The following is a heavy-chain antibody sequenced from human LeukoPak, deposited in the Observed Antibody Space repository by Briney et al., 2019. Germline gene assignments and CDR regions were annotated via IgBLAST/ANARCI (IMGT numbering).Heavy chain of an antibody. CDR3: ARVVVVPAADNDAFDI. J-gene: IGHJ3*02. CDR1: GYTFTSYY. CDR2: MNPNSGNT. D-gene: IGHD2-2*01. V-gene: IGHV1-8*02. Sequence: GASVKVSCKASGYTFTSYYMHWVRQATGQGLEWMGWMNPNSGNTGYAQKFQGRVTMTRNTSISTAYMELSSLRSEDTAVYYCARVVVVPAADNDAFDIWGQGTMVTVSS.